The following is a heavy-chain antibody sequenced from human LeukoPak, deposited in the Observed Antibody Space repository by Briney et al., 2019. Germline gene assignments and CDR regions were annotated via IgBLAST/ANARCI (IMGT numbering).Heavy chain of an antibody. J-gene: IGHJ4*02. V-gene: IGHV3-23*01. CDR1: GFTFSSYA. D-gene: IGHD6-19*01. CDR3: IVLAVTGTFGFDY. Sequence: PGGSLRLSCAASGFTFSSYAMSWVRQAPGKGLEWVSAISGSGGSTYYADSVKGRFTISRDNAKNSLSLQMNSLRAEDTAVYYCIVLAVTGTFGFDYWGQGTLVTVSS. CDR2: ISGSGGST.